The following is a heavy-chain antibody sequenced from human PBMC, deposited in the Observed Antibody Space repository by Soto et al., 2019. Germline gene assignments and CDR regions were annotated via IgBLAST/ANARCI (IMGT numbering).Heavy chain of an antibody. D-gene: IGHD2-2*02. V-gene: IGHV1-2*04. J-gene: IGHJ6*02. CDR3: ARGATSIPPHIGMDV. Sequence: QVQLVQSGAEVKKPGASVKVSCKASGYTFTGYYMHWVRQAPGQGLEWMGWINPNSGGTNYAQKFQGWVTMTRDTSLSTAYMELSRLRSDDTAVYYCARGATSIPPHIGMDVWGQGTTVTVSS. CDR2: INPNSGGT. CDR1: GYTFTGYY.